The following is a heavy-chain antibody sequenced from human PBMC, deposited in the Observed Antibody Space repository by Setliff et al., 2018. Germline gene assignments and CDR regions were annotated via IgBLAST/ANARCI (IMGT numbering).Heavy chain of an antibody. CDR1: GYTFTGYY. CDR3: ARDSPTVVTHIRAFDI. CDR2: INPNSGGT. J-gene: IGHJ3*02. V-gene: IGHV1-2*02. Sequence: GASVKVSCKASGYTFTGYYMHWVRQAPGQGLEWMGWINPNSGGTNYAQKFQGRVTMTRDTSISTAYMELSRLRSDDTAVYYCARDSPTVVTHIRAFDIWGQGTMVTVSS. D-gene: IGHD4-17*01.